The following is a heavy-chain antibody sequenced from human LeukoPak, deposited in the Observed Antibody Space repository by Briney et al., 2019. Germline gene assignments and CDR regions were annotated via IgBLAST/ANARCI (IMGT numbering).Heavy chain of an antibody. V-gene: IGHV3-53*01. Sequence: PGGSLRLSCGASGFTVTSNYMSWVRQAPGKGLEWVSVIYSGGSTYYADSVKGRFTISRDNSKNTLYLQMNSLRAEDTAVYYCARAGSGSYYYFDYWGQGTLVTVSS. CDR1: GFTVTSNY. CDR3: ARAGSGSYYYFDY. D-gene: IGHD3-10*01. CDR2: IYSGGST. J-gene: IGHJ4*02.